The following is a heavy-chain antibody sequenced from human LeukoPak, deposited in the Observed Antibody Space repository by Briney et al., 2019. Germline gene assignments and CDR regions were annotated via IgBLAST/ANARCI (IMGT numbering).Heavy chain of an antibody. V-gene: IGHV4-38-2*02. Sequence: SETLSLTCTVSGYSISSGYYWGWIRQPPGKGLEWIGSIYHSGSTYYNPSLKSRVTISVDTSKNQLSLKLSSVTAADTAVYYCARKDYSNRLDYWGQGTLVTVSS. CDR1: GYSISSGYY. J-gene: IGHJ4*02. CDR3: ARKDYSNRLDY. CDR2: IYHSGST. D-gene: IGHD4-11*01.